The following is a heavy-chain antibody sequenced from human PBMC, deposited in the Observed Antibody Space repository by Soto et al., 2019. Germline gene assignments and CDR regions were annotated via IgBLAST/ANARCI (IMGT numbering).Heavy chain of an antibody. V-gene: IGHV3-23*01. D-gene: IGHD3-3*01. CDR1: GFTFSSYA. CDR3: AKEDYDFWSGYPPHYYYGMDV. J-gene: IGHJ6*02. Sequence: GGSLRLSCAASGFTFSSYAMSWVRQAPGKGLEWVSAISGSGGSTYYADSVKGRFTISRDNSKNTLYLQMNSLRAEDTAVYYCAKEDYDFWSGYPPHYYYGMDVWGQGTTVTVSS. CDR2: ISGSGGST.